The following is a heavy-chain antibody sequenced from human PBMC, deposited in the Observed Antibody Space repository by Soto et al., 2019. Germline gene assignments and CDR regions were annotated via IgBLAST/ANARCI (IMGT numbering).Heavy chain of an antibody. CDR3: ARGLSFGVPTRRHNWFDT. V-gene: IGHV2-5*02. D-gene: IGHD3-3*01. Sequence: QITLKESGPTLVKPTETLTLTCTFSGFSFSTSEVSVAWIRQPPGKALEWLALIYWDDDKRYSPSLKSRLTITKDPSKSQVALTMTNMDPGDTATYYCARGLSFGVPTRRHNWFDTWGQGTLVTVSS. CDR1: GFSFSTSEVS. CDR2: IYWDDDK. J-gene: IGHJ5*02.